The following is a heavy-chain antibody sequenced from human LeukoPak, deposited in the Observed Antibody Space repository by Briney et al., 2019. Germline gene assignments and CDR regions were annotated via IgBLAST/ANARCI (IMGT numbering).Heavy chain of an antibody. CDR3: TGDNFDSSVKFDY. D-gene: IGHD3-22*01. CDR2: ISGNGGNT. Sequence: GGSLRLSCATSGFTFSSYAMTWVRQAPGKGLEWVSVISGNGGNTYYADSVKGRFTISRDNSKNTVYMQMNSLKTEDTAVYYCTGDNFDSSVKFDYWGQGTLVTVSS. CDR1: GFTFSSYA. J-gene: IGHJ4*02. V-gene: IGHV3-23*01.